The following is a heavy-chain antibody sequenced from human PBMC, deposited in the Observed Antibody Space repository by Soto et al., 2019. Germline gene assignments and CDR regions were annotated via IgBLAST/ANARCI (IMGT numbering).Heavy chain of an antibody. CDR2: IWYDGSKK. D-gene: IGHD5-12*01. CDR1: GFTFSSYG. CDR3: ARDGSSYNDFAS. V-gene: IGHV3-33*01. Sequence: QVQLVESGGGVVQPGRSLGLSCAASGFTFSSYGMHWVRQAPGKGLEWVALIWYDGSKKYYADSVKGRFTISRDNSKNTVYEKMSTLGAEETAVYHCARDGSSYNDFASGGQGTLVPVSS. J-gene: IGHJ4*02.